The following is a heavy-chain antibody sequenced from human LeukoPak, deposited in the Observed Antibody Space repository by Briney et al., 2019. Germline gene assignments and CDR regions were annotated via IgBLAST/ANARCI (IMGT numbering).Heavy chain of an antibody. J-gene: IGHJ4*02. V-gene: IGHV1-69*02. CDR3: ARAGDSSGYWAPFDY. D-gene: IGHD3-22*01. CDR1: GGTFSSYT. CDR2: IIPILGIA. Sequence: SVKVSCKASGGTFSSYTISWVRQAPGQGLEWMGRIIPILGIANFAQKFQGRVTITADKSTSTAYMELSSLRSEDTAVYYCARAGDSSGYWAPFDYWGQGTLVTVSS.